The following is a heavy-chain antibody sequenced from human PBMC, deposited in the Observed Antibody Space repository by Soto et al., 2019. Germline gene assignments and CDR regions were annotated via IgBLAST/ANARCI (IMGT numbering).Heavy chain of an antibody. J-gene: IGHJ4*02. CDR3: ARGYHSSGFPPLVDY. CDR2: INPSGGST. Sequence: QVQLVQSGAEVKKPGASVKVSCKASGYTFTSYYMHWVRQAPGQGLEWMGIINPSGGSTSYAQKFQGRVTMIRDTSTSTVYMELRSLRSEDTAVYYCARGYHSSGFPPLVDYWGQGTLVTVSS. CDR1: GYTFTSYY. D-gene: IGHD3-22*01. V-gene: IGHV1-46*01.